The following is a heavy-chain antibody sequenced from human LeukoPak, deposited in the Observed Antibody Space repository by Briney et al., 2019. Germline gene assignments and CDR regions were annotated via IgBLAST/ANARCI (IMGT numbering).Heavy chain of an antibody. D-gene: IGHD3-22*01. J-gene: IGHJ3*02. Sequence: GSLRLSCAASGFTVSSNFMTWVRQAPGKGLEWVSVIYSGGSTYYADSVKARFAISRDISKNTLYLQMNSLRAEDTAVYYCARDYYDSSGYYYFAFNIWGQGTMVTVSS. CDR2: IYSGGST. CDR1: GFTVSSNF. CDR3: ARDYYDSSGYYYFAFNI. V-gene: IGHV3-53*01.